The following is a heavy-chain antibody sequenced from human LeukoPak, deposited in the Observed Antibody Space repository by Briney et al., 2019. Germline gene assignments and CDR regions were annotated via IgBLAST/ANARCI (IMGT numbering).Heavy chain of an antibody. CDR2: ISGNGGST. CDR3: AKDRVLRFLEWSPFDY. D-gene: IGHD3-3*01. CDR1: GFTFSSYA. J-gene: IGHJ4*02. V-gene: IGHV3-23*01. Sequence: EGPLRLSCAASGFTFSSYAMSWVPQAPEKALKWFSAISGNGGSTYYADSVKGRFTISRDNSKNTLYLQMNSLRAEDTAVYYCAKDRVLRFLEWSPFDYWGQGTLVTVSS.